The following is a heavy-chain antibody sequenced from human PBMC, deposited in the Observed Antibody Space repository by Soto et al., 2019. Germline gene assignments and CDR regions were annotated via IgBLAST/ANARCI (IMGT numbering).Heavy chain of an antibody. Sequence: SCKASGGTFSSYSMSWVRQAPGKGLEWVSYITSSSSTIYYADSVKGRFTISRDNARNSLYLQMNSLRAEDTAVYYCARDLTYPYYAMDVWGQGTTVTVSS. D-gene: IGHD3-16*01. CDR3: ARDLTYPYYAMDV. J-gene: IGHJ6*02. CDR1: GGTFSSYS. CDR2: ITSSSSTI. V-gene: IGHV3-48*01.